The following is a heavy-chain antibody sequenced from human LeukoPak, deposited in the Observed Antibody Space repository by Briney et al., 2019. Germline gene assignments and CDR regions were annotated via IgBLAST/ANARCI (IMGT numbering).Heavy chain of an antibody. V-gene: IGHV1-2*02. D-gene: IGHD2-2*01. CDR1: VYTFTEYY. J-gene: IGHJ4*02. Sequence: SVKVSCQSSVYTFTEYYMQWVRQPPGQGLAWMGWFNPNSWGTNYAQKFQGSVTMTRDTSIRTAYIELSRLRSDDTAVYYCARGGLSSTSRFIDYWGQGTLVTVSS. CDR2: FNPNSWGT. CDR3: ARGGLSSTSRFIDY.